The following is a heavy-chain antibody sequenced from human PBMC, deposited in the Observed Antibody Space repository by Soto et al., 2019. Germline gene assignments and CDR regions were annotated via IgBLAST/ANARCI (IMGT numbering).Heavy chain of an antibody. J-gene: IGHJ4*02. D-gene: IGHD2-2*01. V-gene: IGHV1-69*06. CDR2: IIPIFGTA. CDR3: ARGVQPSYYFDY. CDR1: GGTFSSYA. Sequence: SVKVSCKASGGTFSSYAISWVRQAPGQGLEWMGGIIPIFGTANYAQKFQGRVTITADKSTSTAYMELSSLRSEDTAVYCCARGVQPSYYFDYWGQGTLVTVSS.